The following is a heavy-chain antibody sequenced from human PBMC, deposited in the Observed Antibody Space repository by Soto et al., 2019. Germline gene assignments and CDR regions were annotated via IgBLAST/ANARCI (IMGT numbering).Heavy chain of an antibody. J-gene: IGHJ3*01. Sequence: VQLLESGGGLVQPGGSLRLSCAASGFTFSNYAMAWVRQTPGEGPEWVSTIGGGDDIFYAEAVQGRFIISRDDSRSTMYLRMDNLIVEDTAIYFCAKYSISYNGIYDAFDVWGQGTVVTVAS. V-gene: IGHV3-23*01. D-gene: IGHD3-3*02. CDR3: AKYSISYNGIYDAFDV. CDR1: GFTFSNYA. CDR2: IGGGDDI.